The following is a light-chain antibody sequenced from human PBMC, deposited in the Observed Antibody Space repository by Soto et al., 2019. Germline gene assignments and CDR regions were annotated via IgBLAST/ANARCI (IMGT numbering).Light chain of an antibody. CDR3: SSFAGWNNCWV. Sequence: QSALTQPPSASGSPGQSVTISCTGTSSDVGAYNYVSWFQQHPGKAPKLMIYEVSELPSGVPDRFSGSKSGNTASLTVAGLQAEDEADYSCSSFAGWNNCWVFGGGTKLTVL. CDR2: EVS. J-gene: IGLJ3*02. CDR1: SSDVGAYNY. V-gene: IGLV2-8*01.